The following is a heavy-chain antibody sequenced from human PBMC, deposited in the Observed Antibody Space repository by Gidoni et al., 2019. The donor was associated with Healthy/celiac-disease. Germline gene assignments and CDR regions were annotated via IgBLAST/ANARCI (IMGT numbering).Heavy chain of an antibody. J-gene: IGHJ3*02. CDR1: GGSISRSSYY. V-gene: IGHV4-39*01. D-gene: IGHD6-19*01. Sequence: QLQLQESGPGLVKPSETLSLTCTVSGGSISRSSYYWGWIRQPPGKGLEWIGSIYYSGSTYYNPSLKSRVTISVDTSKNQFSLKLSSVTAADTAVYYCARQGAVGDAFDIWGQGTMVTVSS. CDR3: ARQGAVGDAFDI. CDR2: IYYSGST.